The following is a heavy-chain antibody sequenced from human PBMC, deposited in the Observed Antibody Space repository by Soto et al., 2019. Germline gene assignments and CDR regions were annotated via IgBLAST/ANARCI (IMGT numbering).Heavy chain of an antibody. J-gene: IGHJ6*02. V-gene: IGHV3-33*01. Sequence: PGGFLRFSGGVSGFSFSTYAMHWVRQAPGKGLEWLAIIWFEGVKEYYAESVRGRFTISSDNSKNTVFLQMDTVGAEDSALYYCTRATFDVWGQGTTVTVSS. CDR1: GFSFSTYA. CDR3: TRATFDV. CDR2: IWFEGVKE.